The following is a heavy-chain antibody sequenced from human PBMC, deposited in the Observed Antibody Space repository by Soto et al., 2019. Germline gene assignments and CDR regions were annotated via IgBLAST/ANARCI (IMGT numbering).Heavy chain of an antibody. V-gene: IGHV3-74*01. Sequence: DVQLVESGGGLVRPGESLRLSCTASGFTFNNKWMHWVRQAPGKGLVWLSRIDGAAATTNYADSVKGRFTISRDNAKNIVFLHVNGLTDEDTAVYYGARGGAMGVDYWGQGTLVTVSS. D-gene: IGHD1-26*01. CDR3: ARGGAMGVDY. CDR2: IDGAAATT. J-gene: IGHJ4*02. CDR1: GFTFNNKW.